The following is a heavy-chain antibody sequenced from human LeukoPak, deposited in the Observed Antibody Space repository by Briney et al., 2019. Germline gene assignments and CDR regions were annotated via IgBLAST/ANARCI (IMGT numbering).Heavy chain of an antibody. CDR3: ARESTVTSRTDASDI. CDR2: INPNSGGT. J-gene: IGHJ3*02. D-gene: IGHD4-17*01. CDR1: GYTFTGYY. Sequence: ASVKVSCKASGYTFTGYYMHWVRQAPGQGLEWMGWINPNSGGTNYAQKFQGRVTMTRDTSISTAYMELSRLRSDDTAVYYCARESTVTSRTDASDIWGQGTMVTVSS. V-gene: IGHV1-2*02.